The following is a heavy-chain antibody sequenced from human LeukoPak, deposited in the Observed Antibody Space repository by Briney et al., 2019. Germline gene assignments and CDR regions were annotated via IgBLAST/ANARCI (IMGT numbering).Heavy chain of an antibody. CDR3: ARENCSGGSCYSSFDY. V-gene: IGHV1-2*02. D-gene: IGHD2-15*01. CDR2: TNPNSGGT. Sequence: GASVKVSCKASGYTFTGYYMYWVRQAPGQGLEWMGWTNPNSGGTNYAQNFQGRVTMTRDTSISTAYMELSRLRSDDTAVYYCARENCSGGSCYSSFDYWGQGTLVTVSS. CDR1: GYTFTGYY. J-gene: IGHJ4*02.